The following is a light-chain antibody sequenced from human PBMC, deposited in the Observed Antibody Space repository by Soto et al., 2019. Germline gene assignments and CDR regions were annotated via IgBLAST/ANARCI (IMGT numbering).Light chain of an antibody. J-gene: IGKJ3*01. CDR1: HDISNY. CDR2: SAS. CDR3: QKSNSAPFT. V-gene: IGKV1-27*01. Sequence: IQMTQSPPSLSASVGDRVTITCRASHDISNYLAWYQQQPGKVPNLLIYSASTLQSGVPSRFSGSGSGTDFTLTISSLQPEDVATYYCQKSNSAPFTFGPGTRVDIK.